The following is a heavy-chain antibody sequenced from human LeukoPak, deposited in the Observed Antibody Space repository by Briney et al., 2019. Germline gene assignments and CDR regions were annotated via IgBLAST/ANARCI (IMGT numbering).Heavy chain of an antibody. CDR2: INPNSGGT. V-gene: IGHV1-2*02. CDR3: AREELRFGELSCLDY. D-gene: IGHD3-10*01. J-gene: IGHJ4*02. Sequence: ASVKVSCKASGYTFTGYYMHWVRQAPGQGLEWMGWINPNSGGTNYAQKFQGRVTMTRDTSISTAYMELSRLRSDDTAVYYCAREELRFGELSCLDYWGQGILVTVSS. CDR1: GYTFTGYY.